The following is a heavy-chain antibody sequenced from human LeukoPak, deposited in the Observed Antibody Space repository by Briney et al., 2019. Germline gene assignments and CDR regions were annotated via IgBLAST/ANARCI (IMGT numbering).Heavy chain of an antibody. V-gene: IGHV3-48*01. CDR1: GFTFSSYS. CDR2: ISSSSSTI. D-gene: IGHD5-12*01. CDR3: ARSRSQWLRSWFDP. J-gene: IGHJ5*02. Sequence: GGSLRLSCAASGFTFSSYSMNWVRQAPGKGLEWVSYISSSSSTIYYADSVKGRFTISRDNAKNSLYLQTNSLRAEDTAVYYCARSRSQWLRSWFDPWGQGTLVTVSS.